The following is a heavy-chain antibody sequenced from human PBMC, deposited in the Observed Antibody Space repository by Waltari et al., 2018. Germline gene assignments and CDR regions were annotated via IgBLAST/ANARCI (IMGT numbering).Heavy chain of an antibody. Sequence: EVQLVASGGGLVQPGRSLRVSCVGSGFTFDDKEMYWVRQRPGKGLEWVSGIGWNSGAIGYADSVRGRFSTYRDNAKKSLYLQMGRLRPEDTALYYCVKGGWGFGAFYEQHWGQGIQVTVSS. CDR3: VKGGWGFGAFYEQH. CDR1: GFTFDDKE. CDR2: IGWNSGAI. V-gene: IGHV3-9*01. J-gene: IGHJ4*02. D-gene: IGHD3-10*01.